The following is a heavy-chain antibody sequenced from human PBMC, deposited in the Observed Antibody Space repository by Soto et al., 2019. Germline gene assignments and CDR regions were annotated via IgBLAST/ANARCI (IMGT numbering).Heavy chain of an antibody. Sequence: QVQLVQSGAEVKKPGSSGKVSCTASEGTFNFFSISWVRQAPGQGLDGVGRVIPMVGMSEYAQKFQGRVTITADKSTSTAYMNLRSLRSEDTAVYYCATNYGSGSAHFDYWGQGTLVTVSS. CDR3: ATNYGSGSAHFDY. V-gene: IGHV1-69*02. J-gene: IGHJ4*02. D-gene: IGHD3-10*01. CDR2: VIPMVGMS. CDR1: EGTFNFFS.